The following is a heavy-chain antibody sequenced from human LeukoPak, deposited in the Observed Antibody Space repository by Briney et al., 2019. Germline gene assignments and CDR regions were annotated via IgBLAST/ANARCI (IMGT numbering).Heavy chain of an antibody. V-gene: IGHV5-51*01. CDR1: GYSFTSYW. Sequence: GESLKTSCKGSGYSFTSYWIGWVRQMPGKGLEWMGIIYPGDSDTRYSPSFQGQVTISADKSISTAYLQWSSLKASDTAMYYRACLQRGYSYGYGYFQHWGQGTLVTVSS. J-gene: IGHJ1*01. CDR2: IYPGDSDT. D-gene: IGHD5-18*01. CDR3: ACLQRGYSYGYGYFQH.